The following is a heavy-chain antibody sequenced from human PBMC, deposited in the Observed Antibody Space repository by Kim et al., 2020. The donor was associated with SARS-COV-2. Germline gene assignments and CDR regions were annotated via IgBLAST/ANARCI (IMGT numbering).Heavy chain of an antibody. CDR2: ISGSGGTT. CDR1: GFTFRSFA. D-gene: IGHD1-7*01. Sequence: GGSLRLSCAASGFTFRSFAMTWVRQAPGKGLEWVSHISGSGGTTYYADSVKGRFTISRDNSKNTLLLQLNLLRAEDTAIYYCAKGGQDWELPFFDYWGQGTLVTVSS. J-gene: IGHJ4*02. CDR3: AKGGQDWELPFFDY. V-gene: IGHV3-23*01.